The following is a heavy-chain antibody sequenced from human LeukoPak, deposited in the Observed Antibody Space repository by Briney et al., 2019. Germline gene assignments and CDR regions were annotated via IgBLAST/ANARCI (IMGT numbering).Heavy chain of an antibody. Sequence: GGSLRLSCAASGFTFSSYWMHWVRQAPGKGLVWVSRINSDGSSTSYADSVKGRFTISRDNAKNTLYLQMNSLRAEDTAVYYCARVSGSYSKGSFDYWGQGTLVTVSS. CDR3: ARVSGSYSKGSFDY. V-gene: IGHV3-74*01. CDR2: INSDGSST. D-gene: IGHD1-26*01. CDR1: GFTFSSYW. J-gene: IGHJ4*02.